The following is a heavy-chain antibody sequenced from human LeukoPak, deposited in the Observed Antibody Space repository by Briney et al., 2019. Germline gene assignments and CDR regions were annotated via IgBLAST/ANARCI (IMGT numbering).Heavy chain of an antibody. J-gene: IGHJ4*02. CDR1: GGSISSYY. D-gene: IGHD6-19*01. CDR3: ARDSYSSGSYYFDY. V-gene: IGHV4-59*01. CDR2: IYYSGST. Sequence: PSETLSLTCTVSGGSISSYYWTWIRQPPGKGLEWIGYIYYSGSTNHNPSLKSRVTISVDTSENQFSLKLSSVTAADTAVYYCARDSYSSGSYYFDYWGQGTLVTVSS.